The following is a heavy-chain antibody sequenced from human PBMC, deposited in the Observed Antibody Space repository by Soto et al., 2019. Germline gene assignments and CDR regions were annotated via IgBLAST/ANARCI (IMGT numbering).Heavy chain of an antibody. V-gene: IGHV2-5*02. J-gene: IGHJ6*02. CDR1: GLSLRTTGVG. CDR3: VQSRCGGDCLEIYSSHAYNGLDV. Sequence: QVTLKESGPTLVKPTQTLTLTCTVSGLSLRTTGVGVGWVRQPPGKALEWLALLYWDDDKRYSPSLRSRLTIAKDISEKQVVLTITNMDTVATATYYCVQSRCGGDCLEIYSSHAYNGLDVWGQGTTVTVSS. D-gene: IGHD2-21*02. CDR2: LYWDDDK.